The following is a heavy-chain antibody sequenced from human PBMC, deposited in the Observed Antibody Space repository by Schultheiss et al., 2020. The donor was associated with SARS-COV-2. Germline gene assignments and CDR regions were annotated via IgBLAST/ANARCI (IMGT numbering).Heavy chain of an antibody. J-gene: IGHJ4*02. V-gene: IGHV4-59*01. Sequence: SETLSLTCTVSGGSISSYYWSWIRQPAGKGLEWIGYIYYSGSTNYNPSLKSRVTISVDTSKNQFSLKLSSVTAADTAVYYCARDRNYDFWSLGFDYWGQGTLVTVSS. CDR3: ARDRNYDFWSLGFDY. CDR1: GGSISSYY. D-gene: IGHD3-3*01. CDR2: IYYSGST.